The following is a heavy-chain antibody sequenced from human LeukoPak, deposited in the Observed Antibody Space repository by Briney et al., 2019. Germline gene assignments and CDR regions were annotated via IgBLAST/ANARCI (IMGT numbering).Heavy chain of an antibody. D-gene: IGHD3-9*01. CDR2: INSDGSST. Sequence: GGSLRLSCAASGFTFSSYGMHWVRQAPGKGLVWVSRINSDGSSTSYADSVKGRFTISRDNAKNTLYLQMNSLRAEDTAVYYCARGLLRYFDWLPSDYYYYGMDVWGKGTTVTVSS. J-gene: IGHJ6*04. V-gene: IGHV3-74*01. CDR1: GFTFSSYG. CDR3: ARGLLRYFDWLPSDYYYYGMDV.